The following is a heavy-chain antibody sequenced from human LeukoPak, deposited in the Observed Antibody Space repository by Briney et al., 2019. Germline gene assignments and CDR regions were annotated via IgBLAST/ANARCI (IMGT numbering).Heavy chain of an antibody. D-gene: IGHD3-22*01. CDR1: GGSISSYY. Sequence: KPSATLSLTCPVSGGSISSYYWSWIRQPPGKGLEWIGYIYYSASTNYNPSLKSRVTISVDTSKNQFSLKLSSVTAADTAVYYCAGASYDSSGVHWGQGTLVTVSS. J-gene: IGHJ4*02. V-gene: IGHV4-59*01. CDR2: IYYSAST. CDR3: AGASYDSSGVH.